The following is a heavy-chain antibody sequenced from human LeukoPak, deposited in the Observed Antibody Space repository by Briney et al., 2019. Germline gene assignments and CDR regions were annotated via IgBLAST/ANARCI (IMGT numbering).Heavy chain of an antibody. V-gene: IGHV1-2*02. CDR3: ARELALAYYYDSSGYGAYYYYGMDV. CDR1: GYTFTGYY. Sequence: GASVTVSCKASGYTFTGYYMHWVRQAPGQGLEWMGWINPNSGGTNYAQKFQGRVTMTRDTSISTAYMELSRLRSDDTAVYYCARELALAYYYDSSGYGAYYYYGMDVWGQGTLVTVSS. D-gene: IGHD3-22*01. J-gene: IGHJ6*02. CDR2: INPNSGGT.